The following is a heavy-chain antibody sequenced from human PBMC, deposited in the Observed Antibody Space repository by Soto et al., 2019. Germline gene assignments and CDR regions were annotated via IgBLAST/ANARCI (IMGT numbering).Heavy chain of an antibody. CDR1: GFTFSSYW. CDR3: ARENGITILAYSYYYRDV. CDR2: INSDGSST. D-gene: IGHD3-3*01. Sequence: EVQLAESGGGLVQPGGSLRLSCAVSGFTFSSYWMHWVRQAPGKGLECVSRINSDGSSTTYADSVKGRFTISRDNAKNTLYLKMNRLRAEDTAVYYCARENGITILAYSYYYRDVWGKGTTVTVSS. J-gene: IGHJ6*03. V-gene: IGHV3-74*01.